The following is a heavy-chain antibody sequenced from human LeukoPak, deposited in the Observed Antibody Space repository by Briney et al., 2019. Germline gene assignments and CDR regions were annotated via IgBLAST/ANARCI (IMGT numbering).Heavy chain of an antibody. D-gene: IGHD3-10*01. CDR3: AKDQRSYYASGSHYRGGNWFDP. CDR1: GFTFNNYA. V-gene: IGHV3-30*02. CDR2: IRYDGSNK. J-gene: IGHJ5*02. Sequence: GGSLRLSCAASGFTFNNYAMSWVRQAPGKGLEWVAFIRYDGSNKYYADSVKGRFTISRDNSKNTVYVQMNSLRAEDTAVYYCAKDQRSYYASGSHYRGGNWFDPWGQGTLVTVSS.